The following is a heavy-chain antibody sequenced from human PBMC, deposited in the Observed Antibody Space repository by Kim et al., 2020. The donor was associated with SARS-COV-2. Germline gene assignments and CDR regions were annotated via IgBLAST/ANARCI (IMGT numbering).Heavy chain of an antibody. CDR2: IDTNTGNP. V-gene: IGHV7-4-1*02. CDR3: VRWNLMGGSGWFDP. D-gene: IGHD1-1*01. CDR1: GYTFTTYV. J-gene: IGHJ5*02. Sequence: ASVKVSCKASGYTFTTYVINWVRQAPGQGLEWMGWIDTNTGNPMYAQGSTGRFVFSVDTSVRTAYLQINSLKAEDTAVYYCVRWNLMGGSGWFDPWGQGTLVTVSS.